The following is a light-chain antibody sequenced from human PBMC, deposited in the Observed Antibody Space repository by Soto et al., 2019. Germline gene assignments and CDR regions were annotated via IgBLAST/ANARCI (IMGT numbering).Light chain of an antibody. J-gene: IGKJ5*01. Sequence: DIQMTQSPSTLSASVGDRVPITCRASQSISSWLAWYQQKPGKAPKLMIYEASTLQSGVPSRFSGSGSGTEFTLTISGLLPEDFATYRCQQLNTLPFTFGQGTRLEIK. CDR2: EAS. CDR1: QSISSW. V-gene: IGKV1-5*01. CDR3: QQLNTLPFT.